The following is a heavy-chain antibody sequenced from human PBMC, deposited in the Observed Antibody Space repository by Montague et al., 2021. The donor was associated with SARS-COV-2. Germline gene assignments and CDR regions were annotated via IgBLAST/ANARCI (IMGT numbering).Heavy chain of an antibody. CDR3: AGDCPRGGECYRDY. V-gene: IGHV3-33*01. D-gene: IGHD2-21*01. CDR2: TWYDGSTK. Sequence: SLRLSCAASGFTFSNYGMHWVRQAPGKGLEWVAVTWYDGSTKYYADSXKGRFTISRDNSKNTLYLQMNSLRAEDTAVYYCAGDCPRGGECYRDYWGQGTLVTVSS. J-gene: IGHJ4*02. CDR1: GFTFSNYG.